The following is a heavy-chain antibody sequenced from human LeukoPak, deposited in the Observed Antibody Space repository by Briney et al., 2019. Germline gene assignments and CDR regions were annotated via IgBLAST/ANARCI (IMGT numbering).Heavy chain of an antibody. CDR3: AKPKWGYGGAFDI. V-gene: IGHV3-23*01. J-gene: IGHJ3*02. Sequence: GGSLRLFCAASGFTFSTYAMSWVRQTPGKGLEWVSAISASGGRTYYADSVKGRFTISRDNSKNTLYLQMNSLRAEDTAVYYCAKPKWGYGGAFDIWGQGTMVTVSS. CDR1: GFTFSTYA. CDR2: ISASGGRT. D-gene: IGHD5-12*01.